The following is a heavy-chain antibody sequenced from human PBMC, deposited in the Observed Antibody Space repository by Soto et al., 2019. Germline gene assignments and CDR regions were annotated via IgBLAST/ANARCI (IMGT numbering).Heavy chain of an antibody. CDR3: ARLCGYGDYGEMGY. CDR2: ISAYNGNT. CDR1: GYTFTNYG. D-gene: IGHD4-17*01. V-gene: IGHV1-18*01. J-gene: IGHJ4*02. Sequence: QVQLVQSGAEVKKPGASVKVSCKASGYTFTNYGINWVRQAPGQGLEWMGWISAYNGNTNYAQKLQGRVTMTTDTSTSTAYMDLRSLRSDDTAVYYCARLCGYGDYGEMGYWGQGTLVTVSS.